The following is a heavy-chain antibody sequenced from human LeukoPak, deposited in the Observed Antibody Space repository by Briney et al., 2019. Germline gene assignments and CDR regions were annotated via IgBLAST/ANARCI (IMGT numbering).Heavy chain of an antibody. CDR1: GFTFSSYS. D-gene: IGHD6-19*01. CDR2: TYYSGGT. Sequence: LRLSCAASGFTFSSYSMNWVRQHPGKGLEWIGYTYYSGGTYYNPSLQSRVSISVDTSKNQFSLKLTSVTAADTAVYYCARDNSGGYDRFDYWGQGTLVTVSS. J-gene: IGHJ4*02. CDR3: ARDNSGGYDRFDY. V-gene: IGHV4-31*02.